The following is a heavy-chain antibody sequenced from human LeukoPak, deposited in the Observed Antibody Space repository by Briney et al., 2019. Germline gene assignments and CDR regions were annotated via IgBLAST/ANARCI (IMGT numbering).Heavy chain of an antibody. D-gene: IGHD6-13*01. V-gene: IGHV4-59*01. Sequence: SETLSLSCTVSGGSISSYHWSWIRQPPGKGLEWIGYIHYSGSTNYNPSLKSRVTISVDTSKNQFSLKLSSVTAADTAVYYCARGVVAAGTFDYWGQGTLVTVSS. J-gene: IGHJ4*02. CDR2: IHYSGST. CDR3: ARGVVAAGTFDY. CDR1: GGSISSYH.